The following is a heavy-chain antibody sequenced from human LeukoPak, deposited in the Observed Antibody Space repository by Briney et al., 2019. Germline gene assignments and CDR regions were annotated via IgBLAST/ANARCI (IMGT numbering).Heavy chain of an antibody. J-gene: IGHJ3*02. D-gene: IGHD3-22*01. CDR3: ARADYYDSSGYPHDAFDI. CDR2: IIPILTTA. Sequence: GASVKVSCKASGDTFSSHAISWVRQAPGQGLEWMGGIIPILTTANYAQKFQGRVTITADESTSTAYMELSSLRSEDTAVYYCARADYYDSSGYPHDAFDIWGQGTMVTVSS. CDR1: GDTFSSHA. V-gene: IGHV1-69*13.